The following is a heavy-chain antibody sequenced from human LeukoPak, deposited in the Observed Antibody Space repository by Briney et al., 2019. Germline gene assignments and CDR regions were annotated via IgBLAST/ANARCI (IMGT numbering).Heavy chain of an antibody. CDR3: GRGDYFDY. CDR1: GYTFTGYY. V-gene: IGHV1-2*04. J-gene: IGHJ4*02. Sequence: ASVKVSCKASGYTFTGYYVHWVRQAPGQGLEWMGWINPNSGGTNYAQEFQGWVTMTRDTSISTAYMELSRLRSDDTAVYYCGRGDYFDYWGRGTLVTVSS. CDR2: INPNSGGT.